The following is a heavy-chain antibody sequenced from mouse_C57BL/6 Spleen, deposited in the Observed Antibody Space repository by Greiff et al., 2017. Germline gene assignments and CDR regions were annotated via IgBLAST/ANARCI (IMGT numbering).Heavy chain of an antibody. J-gene: IGHJ2*01. CDR2: IYPGSGST. Sequence: QVQLKQPGAELVKPGASVKMSCKASGYTFTSYWITWVKQRPGQGLEWIGDIYPGSGSTNYNEKFKSKATLTVDTSSSTAYRQLSSLTSEDSAVYYCARWTGDYDYFDYWGQGTTLTVSS. CDR3: ARWTGDYDYFDY. V-gene: IGHV1-55*01. D-gene: IGHD1-1*01. CDR1: GYTFTSYW.